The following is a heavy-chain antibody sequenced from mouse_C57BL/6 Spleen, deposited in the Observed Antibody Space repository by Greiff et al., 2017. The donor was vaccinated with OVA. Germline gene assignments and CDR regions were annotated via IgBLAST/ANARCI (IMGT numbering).Heavy chain of an antibody. CDR1: GYTFTDYV. CDR2: IDPETGGT. CDR3: TRLGYSKAWFAY. V-gene: IGHV1-15*01. D-gene: IGHD2-5*01. Sequence: VQLQQSGAELVRPGASVTLSCKASGYTFTDYVMHWVKQTPVHGLEWIGAIDPETGGTAYNQKFKGKAILTADKSSSTAYMELRSLTSEDSAGYYCTRLGYSKAWFAYWGQGTLVTVSA. J-gene: IGHJ3*01.